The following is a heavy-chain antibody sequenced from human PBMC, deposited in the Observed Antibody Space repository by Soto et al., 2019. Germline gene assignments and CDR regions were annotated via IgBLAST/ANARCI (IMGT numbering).Heavy chain of an antibody. CDR3: AREGEVGATTGRYYYYGMDV. CDR2: ISAYNGNT. V-gene: IGHV1-18*04. CDR1: GYTFTSYG. Sequence: QVQLVQSGAEVKKPGASVKVSCKASGYTFTSYGISWVRQAPGQGLEWMGWISAYNGNTNYAQKLQGRVTMTTDTSTSTAYMELRSLRSDDTAVYYGAREGEVGATTGRYYYYGMDVWGQVNTVTVSS. D-gene: IGHD1-26*01. J-gene: IGHJ6*02.